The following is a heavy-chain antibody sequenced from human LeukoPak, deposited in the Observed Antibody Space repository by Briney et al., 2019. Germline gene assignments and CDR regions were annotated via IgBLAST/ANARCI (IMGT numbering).Heavy chain of an antibody. V-gene: IGHV4-59*01. CDR1: GGSISTYF. CDR3: ARGSYYGSGSYSTYWFDP. J-gene: IGHJ5*02. CDR2: ISYSGTT. D-gene: IGHD3-10*01. Sequence: SETLSLTCTVSGGSISTYFWSWIRQPPGRGLEWIGYISYSGTTNYNPSLKSRATISVDRSKNQVPLKLSSVTAADTAVFYCARGSYYGSGSYSTYWFDPWGQGTLVTVSS.